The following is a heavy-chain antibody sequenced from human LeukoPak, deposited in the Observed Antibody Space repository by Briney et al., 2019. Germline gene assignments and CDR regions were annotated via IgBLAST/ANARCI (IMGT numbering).Heavy chain of an antibody. CDR1: GFNFSTYS. Sequence: PGGSLRLSCVASGFNFSTYSMNWVRQAPGKGLEWVSYISSRSTTIYYADSAKGRFTISRDNAKNSMYLQMKSLRGEDTAVYYCARELPLRRITGTTASWGQGTLVTVSS. D-gene: IGHD1-20*01. CDR3: ARELPLRRITGTTAS. V-gene: IGHV3-48*01. CDR2: ISSRSTTI. J-gene: IGHJ5*02.